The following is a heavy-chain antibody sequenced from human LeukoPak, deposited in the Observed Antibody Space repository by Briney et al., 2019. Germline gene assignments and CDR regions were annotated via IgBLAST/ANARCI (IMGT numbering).Heavy chain of an antibody. V-gene: IGHV3-23*01. CDR1: GFTFSSYA. CDR2: ISGSGGST. D-gene: IGHD3-10*01. J-gene: IGHJ4*02. CDR3: AKDLEGPYYYGSGSYYPAYYFDY. Sequence: GGSLRLSCAASGFTFSSYAMSWVRQAPGKGLEWVSAISGSGGSTYYADSVKGRSTISRDNSKNTLYLQMNSLRAEDTAVYYCAKDLEGPYYYGSGSYYPAYYFDYWGQGTLVTVSS.